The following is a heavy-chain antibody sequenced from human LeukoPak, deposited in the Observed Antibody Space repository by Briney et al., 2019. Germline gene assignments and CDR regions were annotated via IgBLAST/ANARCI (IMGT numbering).Heavy chain of an antibody. Sequence: GGSLRLSCAASGFTFSSYIMNWVRQAPGKGLEWVSFISSSSSYIYYADSVKGRFTISRDNAKNSLYLQMNSLRAEDTAVYYCARGPFYYYDTSGYSLFDYWGQGTLVTVSS. D-gene: IGHD3-22*01. CDR2: ISSSSSYI. V-gene: IGHV3-21*01. J-gene: IGHJ4*02. CDR3: ARGPFYYYDTSGYSLFDY. CDR1: GFTFSSYI.